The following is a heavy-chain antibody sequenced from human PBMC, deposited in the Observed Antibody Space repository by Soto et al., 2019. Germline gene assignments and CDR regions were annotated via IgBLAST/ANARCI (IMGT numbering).Heavy chain of an antibody. CDR1: GYRFTSFW. CDR2: IYPGDSDA. D-gene: IGHD6-13*01. J-gene: IGHJ4*02. CDR3: ARHGYSSSWHTDS. V-gene: IGHV5-51*01. Sequence: PEESRQISCKGSGYRFTSFWIGWVRQMPGKGLEWMGIIYPGDSDARYSPSFQGQVTISADESINTAYLQWSSLKASDTAMYFCARHGYSSSWHTDSWGQGTQVTVSS.